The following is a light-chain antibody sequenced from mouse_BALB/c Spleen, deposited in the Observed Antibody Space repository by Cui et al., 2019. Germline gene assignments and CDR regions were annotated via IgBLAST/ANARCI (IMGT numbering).Light chain of an antibody. CDR2: YAS. CDR3: QQSNSWPTWT. Sequence: DILLTQSPAILSVSPGERVSFSCRASQSIGTSIHWYQQRTNGYPRLLIKYASESICGIPSRFSGSGSGTDFTLSINSVESEDIADYYCQQSNSWPTWTFGGGTKLEIK. CDR1: QSIGTS. V-gene: IGKV5-48*01. J-gene: IGKJ1*01.